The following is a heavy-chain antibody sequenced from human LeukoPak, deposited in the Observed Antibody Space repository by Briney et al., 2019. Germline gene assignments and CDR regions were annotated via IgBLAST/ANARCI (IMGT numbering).Heavy chain of an antibody. CDR1: GESFSAYY. Sequence: SETLSLTCAVYGESFSAYYWSWIRQPPGKGLEWIGEINHSGRTIYNPSLTSRVTISVDTSKNQFSLKLNSVTAADTAVYYCARDIGGTGYWGQGTLVTVSS. CDR3: ARDIGGTGY. V-gene: IGHV4-34*01. D-gene: IGHD3/OR15-3a*01. CDR2: INHSGRT. J-gene: IGHJ4*02.